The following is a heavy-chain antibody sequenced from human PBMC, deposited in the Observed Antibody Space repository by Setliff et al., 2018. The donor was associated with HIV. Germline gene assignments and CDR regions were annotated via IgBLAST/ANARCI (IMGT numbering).Heavy chain of an antibody. CDR3: ARGPSFVEYSGSSVDYYWYMDV. Sequence: PSETLSLTCTVSGGSISTSRYYWGWIRQPPGKGLEWIGSINYRGNTYYNPSLKSRAAISVDTSKNQNSLYLQMNSLRAEDTAVYYCARGPSFVEYSGSSVDYYWYMDVWGKGTTVTVSS. V-gene: IGHV4-39*07. D-gene: IGHD6-6*01. J-gene: IGHJ6*03. CDR1: GGSISTSRYY. CDR2: INYRGNT.